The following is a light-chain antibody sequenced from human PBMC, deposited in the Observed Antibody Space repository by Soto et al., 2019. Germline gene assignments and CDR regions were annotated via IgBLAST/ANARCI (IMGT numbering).Light chain of an antibody. J-gene: IGKJ3*01. CDR2: AAS. CDR3: QYYAMSPPFT. V-gene: IGKV3-20*01. Sequence: EIVLTQSPGTLSLSPGERATLSCRASQSVSSDYLAWYQQKPGRAPRLLIYAASSRATGIPDRFSGSGSGTDFTLTISRLDPEDFAVYYCQYYAMSPPFTFGPGTKVDI. CDR1: QSVSSDY.